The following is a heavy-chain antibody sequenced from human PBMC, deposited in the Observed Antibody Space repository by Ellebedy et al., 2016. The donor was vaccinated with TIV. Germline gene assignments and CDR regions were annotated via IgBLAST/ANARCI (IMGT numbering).Heavy chain of an antibody. Sequence: GESLKISCATSGFTFSKYAMHWVRQAPGKGLEWVAVISYDGSDGYYTNSVKGRFTISRDNSKNTLYLQMNSLRAEDSAVYYCAREYSYESREYYFDCWGQGALVTVSS. D-gene: IGHD5-18*01. CDR1: GFTFSKYA. CDR2: ISYDGSDG. J-gene: IGHJ4*02. V-gene: IGHV3-30*04. CDR3: AREYSYESREYYFDC.